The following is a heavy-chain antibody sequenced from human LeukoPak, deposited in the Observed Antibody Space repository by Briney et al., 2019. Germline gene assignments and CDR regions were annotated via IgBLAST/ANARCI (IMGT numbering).Heavy chain of an antibody. V-gene: IGHV3-30-3*01. CDR2: ISSDGSSE. Sequence: PGGSLRLTCAASGFTFSSCAMHWVRQAPGKGLEWVAVISSDGSSEYYADSVKGRFTISRDNSKNTLYLQMNSLRAEDTAVYYCAKDPTAMVTGPLDYWGQGTLVTVSS. D-gene: IGHD5-18*01. CDR3: AKDPTAMVTGPLDY. J-gene: IGHJ4*02. CDR1: GFTFSSCA.